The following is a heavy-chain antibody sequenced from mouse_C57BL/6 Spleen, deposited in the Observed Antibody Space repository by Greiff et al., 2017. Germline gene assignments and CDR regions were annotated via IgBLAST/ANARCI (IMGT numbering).Heavy chain of an antibody. CDR2: ISSGSSTI. CDR1: GFTFSDYG. D-gene: IGHD1-1*01. Sequence: DVKLVESGGGLVKPGGSLKLSCAASGFTFSDYGMHWVRQAPEKGLEWVAYISSGSSTIYYADTVKGRFTIFRDNAKNTLFLQMTSLRSEDTAMYYCARRAELRSYYFDYWGQGTTLTVSS. V-gene: IGHV5-17*01. J-gene: IGHJ2*01. CDR3: ARRAELRSYYFDY.